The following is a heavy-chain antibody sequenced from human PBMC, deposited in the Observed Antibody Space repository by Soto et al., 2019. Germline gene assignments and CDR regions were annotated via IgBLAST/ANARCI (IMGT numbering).Heavy chain of an antibody. Sequence: GGSLRLSCAASGFTFSSYSMNWVRQAPGKGLEWISSISSSSSYIYYADSVKGRFAISRDNAKNSLYLQMNSLRAEDTAVYYCARDNLGHLNYYYYGMDVWGQGTTVTVSS. V-gene: IGHV3-21*01. D-gene: IGHD7-27*01. CDR1: GFTFSSYS. J-gene: IGHJ6*02. CDR3: ARDNLGHLNYYYYGMDV. CDR2: ISSSSSYI.